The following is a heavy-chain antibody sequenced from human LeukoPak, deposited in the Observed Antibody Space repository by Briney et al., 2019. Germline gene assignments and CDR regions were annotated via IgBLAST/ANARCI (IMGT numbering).Heavy chain of an antibody. D-gene: IGHD6-13*01. CDR2: IYYTGST. CDR3: AKGSKAAPGTFDY. CDR1: GGSISSYY. J-gene: IGHJ4*02. V-gene: IGHV4-59*01. Sequence: SETLSLTCTVSGGSISSYYWSWIRQPPGKGLEWIGYIYYTGSTDYNPSLKSRVAISVDTSKNQFSLKLSSVTAADTAVYYCAKGSKAAPGTFDYWGQGTLVTVSS.